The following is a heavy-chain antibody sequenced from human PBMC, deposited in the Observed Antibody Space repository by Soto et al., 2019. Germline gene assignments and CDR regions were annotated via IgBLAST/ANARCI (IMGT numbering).Heavy chain of an antibody. CDR3: ARTYYYGSGSKPLARDY. D-gene: IGHD3-10*01. CDR1: GFTVSSNY. V-gene: IGHV3-53*01. Sequence: GGSLRLSCAASGFTVSSNYMSWARQAPGKGLEWVSVIYSGGSTYYADSVKGRFTISRDNSKNTLYLQMNSLRAEDTAVYYCARTYYYGSGSKPLARDYWGQGTLVTVSS. CDR2: IYSGGST. J-gene: IGHJ4*02.